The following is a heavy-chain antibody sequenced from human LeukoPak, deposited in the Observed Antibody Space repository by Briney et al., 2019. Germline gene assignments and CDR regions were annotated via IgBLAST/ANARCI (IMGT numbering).Heavy chain of an antibody. D-gene: IGHD2-2*01. CDR2: IRYEGSDK. Sequence: PGGSLRLTCAASGFTFSGYGVHWVRQAPGKGLQWVAFIRYEGSDKYYADSVKGRFTISRDNSKNMLYLQMNSLRAEDTAVYYCAKDRRLVVVPAANGFDYWGQGTLVTVSS. CDR1: GFTFSGYG. CDR3: AKDRRLVVVPAANGFDY. V-gene: IGHV3-30*02. J-gene: IGHJ4*02.